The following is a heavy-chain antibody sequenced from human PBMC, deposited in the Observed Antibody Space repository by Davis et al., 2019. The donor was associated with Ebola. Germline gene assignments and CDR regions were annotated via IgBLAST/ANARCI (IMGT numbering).Heavy chain of an antibody. V-gene: IGHV3-21*01. J-gene: IGHJ4*02. CDR3: ARKDFGDYAYSDY. CDR1: GFTSKSFD. D-gene: IGHD4-17*01. CDR2: IKSDVSYI. Sequence: PGGSLRLSCAASGFTSKSFDMNWVRQPPGGGLEWVASIKSDVSYIYYAASVRGRFTVSRDNAKNSLYLQMTSLKVEDSAVYFCARKDFGDYAYSDYWGQGTLVTVSS.